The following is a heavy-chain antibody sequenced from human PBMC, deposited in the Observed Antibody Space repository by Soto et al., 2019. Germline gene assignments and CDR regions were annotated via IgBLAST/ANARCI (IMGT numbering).Heavy chain of an antibody. CDR3: ARERDGVLDY. Sequence: HPGGSLRLSCAASGITLSDNSFNWVRQAPGRGLEGVSVSYSDGTTYYADSVKGRFIISRDSSRNTLFLQTNTLRGEDTAVYYCARERDGVLDYWGQGTLVTVSS. CDR1: GITLSDNS. D-gene: IGHD3-16*01. V-gene: IGHV3-66*01. J-gene: IGHJ4*02. CDR2: SYSDGTT.